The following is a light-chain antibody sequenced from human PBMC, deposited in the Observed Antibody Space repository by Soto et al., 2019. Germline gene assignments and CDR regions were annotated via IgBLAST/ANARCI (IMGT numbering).Light chain of an antibody. J-gene: IGLJ1*01. V-gene: IGLV2-14*03. CDR1: SSDVGGYNF. CDR3: SSYTTSTTVV. CDR2: EAS. Sequence: QSVLTQPASVVGSPGQSITFSCTGTSSDVGGYNFVSWYQQHPGKAPKLMIYEASSRPSGVSNRFSGSKSGNTASLTISGLQPEDEADYYCSSYTTSTTVVFGTGTKVTVL.